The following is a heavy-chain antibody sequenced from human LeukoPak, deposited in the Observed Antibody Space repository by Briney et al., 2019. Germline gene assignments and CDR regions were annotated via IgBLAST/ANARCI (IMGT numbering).Heavy chain of an antibody. V-gene: IGHV4-39*07. CDR2: IYYSGST. CDR3: ASLPSIAARFGWFDP. D-gene: IGHD6-6*01. J-gene: IGHJ5*02. CDR1: GGSISSSSYY. Sequence: SETLSLTCTVSGGSISSSSYYWGWIRQPPGKGLEWIGSIYYSGSTYYNPSLKSRVTISVDTSKNQFSLKLSSVTAADTAVYYCASLPSIAARFGWFDPWGQGTLVTVSS.